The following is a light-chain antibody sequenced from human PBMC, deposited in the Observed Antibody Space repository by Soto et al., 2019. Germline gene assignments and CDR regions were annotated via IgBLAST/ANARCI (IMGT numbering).Light chain of an antibody. J-gene: IGLJ1*01. Sequence: QSVLTQSPSASASLGASVKLTCTLSSGHSSYAIAWHQQQPEKGPRYLMKLNSDGSHSKGDGIPDRFSGSSSGAERHLTSSSLQSEDEADYYCQTWGTGIHYVFGTGTKVTVL. CDR2: LNSDGSH. CDR1: SGHSSYA. V-gene: IGLV4-69*01. CDR3: QTWGTGIHYV.